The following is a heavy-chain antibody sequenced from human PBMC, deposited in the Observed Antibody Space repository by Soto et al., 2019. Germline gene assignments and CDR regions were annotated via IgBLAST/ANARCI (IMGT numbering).Heavy chain of an antibody. CDR2: ISSSSSFT. D-gene: IGHD2-15*01. CDR1: GLTFSDHF. Sequence: QVQLVESGGGLVKPGGSLRLSCAASGLTFSDHFMSWIRQPPGKGLEWVSYISSSSSFTKHADSVKGRFTISRDNAKNSLYLQMNSLRAEDTAVYYCARVSKYCSGASCYIDYWGQGTLVTVSS. V-gene: IGHV3-11*06. J-gene: IGHJ4*02. CDR3: ARVSKYCSGASCYIDY.